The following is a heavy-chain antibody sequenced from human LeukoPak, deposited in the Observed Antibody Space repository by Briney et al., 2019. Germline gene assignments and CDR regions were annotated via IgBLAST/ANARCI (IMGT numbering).Heavy chain of an antibody. CDR2: INHSGST. D-gene: IGHD6-13*01. CDR3: ARASYSSSWYGYYYYYYMDV. J-gene: IGHJ6*03. Sequence: SETLSLTCAVYGGSFSGYYWSWIRQPPGKGLEWIGEINHSGSTNYNPSLKSRVTISVDTSKNQFSPKLSSVTAADTAVYYCARASYSSSWYGYYYYYYMDVWGKGTTVTVSS. CDR1: GGSFSGYY. V-gene: IGHV4-34*01.